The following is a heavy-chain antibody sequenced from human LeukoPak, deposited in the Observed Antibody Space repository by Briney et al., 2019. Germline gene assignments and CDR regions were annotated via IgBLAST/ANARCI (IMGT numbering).Heavy chain of an antibody. V-gene: IGHV3-21*01. CDR3: ARASSKQLAGYLPDGFDI. J-gene: IGHJ3*02. CDR2: ICSSGTYV. Sequence: PGGSLRLSCAASGFTFSSYSMNRGRHGPGKGLEWVSSICSSGTYVYYADSVKGRFTISRDNAKNSLSLQMNSLRADDAAVYYCARASSKQLAGYLPDGFDIWGQGTMVTVSS. CDR1: GFTFSSYS. D-gene: IGHD3-9*01.